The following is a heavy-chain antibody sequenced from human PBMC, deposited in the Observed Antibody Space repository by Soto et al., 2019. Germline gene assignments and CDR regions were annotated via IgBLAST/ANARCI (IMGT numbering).Heavy chain of an antibody. CDR1: GFSLITSGVG. J-gene: IGHJ5*02. D-gene: IGHD3-16*01. V-gene: IGHV2-5*02. Sequence: QITLKESGPTLVKPTQTLTLTCTISGFSLITSGVGVGWIRQPPGKALEWLALIYWDDDKRYSPSLKSRLTITKDTSKDQVVLTMTNMDPVDTASYYCAHIVTGCFTWGRGALVTVSS. CDR2: IYWDDDK. CDR3: AHIVTGCFT.